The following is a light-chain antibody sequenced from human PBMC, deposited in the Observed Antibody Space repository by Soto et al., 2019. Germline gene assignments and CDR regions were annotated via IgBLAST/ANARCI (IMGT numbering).Light chain of an antibody. J-gene: IGKJ2*01. Sequence: DIQMTQSPSSLSASVGDRVTITCRASQSIAPFLNWYQHKPGKAPKLLIYDASSLQSGVSSRFSGSGSGRDFTLTISNLQPEDFATYYFQQSYSSSANIFGQGTKLES. CDR2: DAS. CDR1: QSIAPF. CDR3: QQSYSSSANI. V-gene: IGKV1-39*01.